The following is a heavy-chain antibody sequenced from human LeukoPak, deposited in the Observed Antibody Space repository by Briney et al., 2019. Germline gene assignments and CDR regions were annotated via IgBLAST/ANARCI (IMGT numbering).Heavy chain of an antibody. CDR2: INQDGSQK. V-gene: IGHV3-7*04. Sequence: PGGSLRLSCADSGFTFSSYWMSWVRQAPGKRLEWVANINQDGSQKYYVDSVKGRFTISRDNAKNSLYLQMNSLSVEDTAVYYCARVLDTRDYWGQGTLLTVSS. D-gene: IGHD1-26*01. CDR1: GFTFSSYW. J-gene: IGHJ4*02. CDR3: ARVLDTRDY.